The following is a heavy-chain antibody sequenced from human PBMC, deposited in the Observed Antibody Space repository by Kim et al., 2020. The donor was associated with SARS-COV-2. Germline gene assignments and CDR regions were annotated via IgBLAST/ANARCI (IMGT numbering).Heavy chain of an antibody. CDR2: IYYSGST. J-gene: IGHJ5*02. CDR1: GGSIGSGGYY. V-gene: IGHV4-31*03. D-gene: IGHD6-13*01. Sequence: SETLSLTCTVSGGSIGSGGYYWSWIRQHPGKGLEWIGYIYYSGSTYYNPSLKSRVTISVDTSKNQFSLKLSSVTAADTAVYYCARVAAAGTAVWYDFVTPYWFDPWGQGTLVTVSS. CDR3: ARVAAAGTAVWYDFVTPYWFDP.